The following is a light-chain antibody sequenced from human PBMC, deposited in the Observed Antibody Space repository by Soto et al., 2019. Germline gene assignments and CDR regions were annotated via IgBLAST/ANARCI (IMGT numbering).Light chain of an antibody. CDR2: DAS. J-gene: IGKJ2*01. CDR3: QEYATFRFT. V-gene: IGKV1-5*01. CDR1: QSISTS. Sequence: IQMTQSPSTLSASVGDRLTITCRASQSISTSLAWYQQKPGKAPKLVIFDASTLANGVPSTFSGSGSGTEFFLTSSSLQPDDFATYYCQEYATFRFTFGQGTQLEIK.